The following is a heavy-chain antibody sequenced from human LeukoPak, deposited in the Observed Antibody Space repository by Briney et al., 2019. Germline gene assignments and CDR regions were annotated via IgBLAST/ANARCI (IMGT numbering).Heavy chain of an antibody. D-gene: IGHD2-15*01. V-gene: IGHV3-30-3*01. J-gene: IGHJ4*02. CDR3: ARKRGGGSYYFDY. Sequence: PGRSLRLSCAASGFTFSSYAMHWVRQAPGKGLEWVAVISYDGSNKYYADSVKGRFTISRDNAKNSLYLQMNSLRAEDTAVYYCARKRGGGSYYFDYWGQGTLVTVSS. CDR1: GFTFSSYA. CDR2: ISYDGSNK.